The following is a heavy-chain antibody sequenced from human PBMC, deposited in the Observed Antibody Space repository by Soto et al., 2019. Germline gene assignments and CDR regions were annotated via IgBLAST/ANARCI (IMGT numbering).Heavy chain of an antibody. D-gene: IGHD3-16*01. CDR1: GFTFSSDG. CDR2: IWYDGSNK. Sequence: QVQLVESGGGVVQPGRSLRLSCAASGFTFSSDGMHWVRQAPGKGLEWVAVIWYDGSNKYYADSVKGRFTISRDNSKNTLYLQMNSLRAEDTAVYYCARDGGTLGPPFDYWGQGTLVTVSS. J-gene: IGHJ4*02. CDR3: ARDGGTLGPPFDY. V-gene: IGHV3-33*01.